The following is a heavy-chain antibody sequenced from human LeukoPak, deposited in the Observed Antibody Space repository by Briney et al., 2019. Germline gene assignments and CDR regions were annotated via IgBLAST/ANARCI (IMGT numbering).Heavy chain of an antibody. CDR2: ISDNGGGT. J-gene: IGHJ4*02. D-gene: IGHD4/OR15-4a*01. Sequence: GGSLRLSCVASGFIFRNYAMSWVRQAPGEGLEWVSGISDNGGGTYYADSLKGRFTISRDNSKNMLYLQMNSLRAEDTAVYYCAKESGALGAPLYDYWGRGILVTAS. CDR3: AKESGALGAPLYDY. CDR1: GFIFRNYA. V-gene: IGHV3-23*01.